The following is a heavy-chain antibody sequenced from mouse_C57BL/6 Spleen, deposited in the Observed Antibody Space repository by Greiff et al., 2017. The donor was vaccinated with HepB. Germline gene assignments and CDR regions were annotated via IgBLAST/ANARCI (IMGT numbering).Heavy chain of an antibody. V-gene: IGHV1-85*01. D-gene: IGHD1-1*01. CDR2: IYPRDGST. CDR1: GYTFTSYD. CDR3: ARPGATVVHYFDH. J-gene: IGHJ2*01. Sequence: QVQLQQSGPELVKPGASVKLSCKASGYTFTSYDINWVKQRPGQGLEWIGWIYPRDGSTKYNEKFKGKATLTVDTSSSTAYMELHSLTSEDSAVYFCARPGATVVHYFDHWGQGTTLTVSS.